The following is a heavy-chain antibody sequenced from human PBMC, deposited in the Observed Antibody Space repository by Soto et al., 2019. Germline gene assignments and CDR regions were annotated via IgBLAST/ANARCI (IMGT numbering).Heavy chain of an antibody. CDR2: IYYSGST. V-gene: IGHV4-61*01. CDR3: ARLRFLEWLVNWFDP. J-gene: IGHJ5*02. Sequence: LSLTFTFSGGSVSHGSYYWSWIRQPPGKGLEWIGYIYYSGSTNYNPSLKSRVTISVDTSKNQFSLKLSSVTAADTAVYYCARLRFLEWLVNWFDPWGQGTMVTVSS. CDR1: GGSVSHGSYY. D-gene: IGHD3-3*01.